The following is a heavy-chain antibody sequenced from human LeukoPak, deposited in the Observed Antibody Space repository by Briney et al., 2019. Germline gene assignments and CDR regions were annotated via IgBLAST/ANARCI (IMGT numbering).Heavy chain of an antibody. CDR2: INSSGGST. J-gene: IGHJ5*02. CDR1: GYTFTSYY. D-gene: IGHD4-23*01. CDR3: ARGSVVTRNWFDP. Sequence: ASVKVSCKASGYTFTSYYMHWVRQAPGQGLEWMGIINSSGGSTTYAQKFQGRVSMTRDTSTSTVYMELRSLRSEDTAVYYCARGSVVTRNWFDPWGQGTLVTVSS. V-gene: IGHV1-46*01.